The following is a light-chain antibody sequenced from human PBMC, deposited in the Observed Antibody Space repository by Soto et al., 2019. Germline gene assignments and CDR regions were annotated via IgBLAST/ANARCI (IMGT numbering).Light chain of an antibody. CDR2: DVR. CDR1: SSDVGAYDH. J-gene: IGLJ2*01. CDR3: ASKTTSASVL. Sequence: QSVLTQPSSMSGSPGQSITISCTGTSSDVGAYDHVSWHQQRPGRAPKVLIYDVRIRPSEVSNRFSGSKSGDTASLTISGLQPADEAIDYCASKTTSASVLFGGGTKVTVL. V-gene: IGLV2-14*03.